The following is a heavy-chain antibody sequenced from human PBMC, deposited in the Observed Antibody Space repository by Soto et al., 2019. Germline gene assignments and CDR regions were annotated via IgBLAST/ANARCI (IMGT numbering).Heavy chain of an antibody. CDR2: ISAYNGNT. Sequence: ASVKVSCKASGYTFTSYCISWVRQAPGQGLEWMGWISAYNGNTNYAQKLQGRVTMTTDTSTSTAYMELRSLRSDDTAVYYCARHAWVPRDPLYDYWGQGTLVTVSS. CDR3: ARHAWVPRDPLYDY. J-gene: IGHJ4*02. V-gene: IGHV1-18*01. D-gene: IGHD2-15*01. CDR1: GYTFTSYC.